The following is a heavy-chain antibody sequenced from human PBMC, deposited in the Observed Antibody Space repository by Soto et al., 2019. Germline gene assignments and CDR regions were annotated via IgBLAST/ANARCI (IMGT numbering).Heavy chain of an antibody. CDR2: ISAHNGDT. CDR1: GYTFRSYG. Sequence: ASVTVSCKASGYTFRSYGISWVRQAPGQGLEWVGWISAHNGDTRYAQNLQGRITMTTDTFTNTAYMELTSLTSDDTAVYYCARDWSRYYDSSGLMWFYWGQGTLVTVSS. V-gene: IGHV1-18*01. J-gene: IGHJ4*02. CDR3: ARDWSRYYDSSGLMWFY. D-gene: IGHD3-22*01.